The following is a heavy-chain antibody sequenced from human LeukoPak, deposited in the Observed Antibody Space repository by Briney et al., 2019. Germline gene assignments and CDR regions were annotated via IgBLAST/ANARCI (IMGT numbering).Heavy chain of an antibody. CDR3: AWWGAVAGVRGDY. Sequence: GALVKVSCKASGYTFTSYDINLVRQATGQGLEWMGWMNPNSGNTGYAQKFQGRVTMTRNTSISTAYMELSSLRSEDTAVYYCAWWGAVAGVRGDYWGQGTLVTVSS. V-gene: IGHV1-8*01. J-gene: IGHJ4*02. CDR1: GYTFTSYD. D-gene: IGHD6-19*01. CDR2: MNPNSGNT.